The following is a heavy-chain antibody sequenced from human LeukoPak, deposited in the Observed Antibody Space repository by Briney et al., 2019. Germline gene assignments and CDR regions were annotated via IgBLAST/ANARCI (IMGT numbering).Heavy chain of an antibody. CDR1: GFTFSSYS. J-gene: IGHJ4*02. V-gene: IGHV3-21*04. CDR2: ISSSSSYI. Sequence: GGSLRLSCAASGFTFSSYSMNWVRQAPGKGLEWVSSISSSSSYIYYADSVKGRFTISRHNSKNTLYLQMNSLRAEDTAVYYCARDYYGSGSYYNYWGQGTLVTVSS. D-gene: IGHD3-10*01. CDR3: ARDYYGSGSYYNY.